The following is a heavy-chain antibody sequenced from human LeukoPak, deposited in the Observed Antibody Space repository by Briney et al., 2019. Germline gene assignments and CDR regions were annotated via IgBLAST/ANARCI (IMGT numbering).Heavy chain of an antibody. CDR2: ISHSGST. CDR1: GGPISTYY. V-gene: IGHV4-59*08. Sequence: SETLSLTCTVSGGPISTYYWSWIRQPPGKGLDWIGYISHSGSTYYNPSLKSRVTISVDTSKNQFSLKLSSVTAADTAVYYCARHVLARRTWDIVVVPAALDYWGQGTLVTVSS. CDR3: ARHVLARRTWDIVVVPAALDY. D-gene: IGHD2-2*01. J-gene: IGHJ4*02.